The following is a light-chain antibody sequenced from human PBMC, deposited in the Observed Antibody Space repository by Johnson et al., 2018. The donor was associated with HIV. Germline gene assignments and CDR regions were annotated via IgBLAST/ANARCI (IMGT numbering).Light chain of an antibody. J-gene: IGLJ1*01. V-gene: IGLV1-51*02. Sequence: QSILTQPPSVSAAPGRWVTVSCSGTTSNISDHSVSWFQHLPGAAPTLLIYDNDRRPSGVPDRFSGYKSAASATLDINGLQSGDEGDYYCATWDASLSANVFGPGTKVTVL. CDR3: ATWDASLSANV. CDR2: DND. CDR1: TSNISDHS.